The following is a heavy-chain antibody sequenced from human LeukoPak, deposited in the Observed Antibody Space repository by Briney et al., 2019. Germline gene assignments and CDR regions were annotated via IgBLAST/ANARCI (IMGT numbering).Heavy chain of an antibody. CDR3: ARELNYYDNWFDP. J-gene: IGHJ5*02. CDR2: IIPIFGTA. Sequence: ATVKVSCKASGGTFSRYAISWVRQAPGQGLEWMGGIIPIFGTANYAQKFQGRVTITADESTSTAYMELSSLRSEDTAVYYCARELNYYDNWFDPWGQGILVTVSS. CDR1: GGTFSRYA. V-gene: IGHV1-69*13. D-gene: IGHD3-22*01.